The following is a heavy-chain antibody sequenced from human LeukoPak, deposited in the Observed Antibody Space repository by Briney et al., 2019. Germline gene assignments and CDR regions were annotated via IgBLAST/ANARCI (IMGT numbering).Heavy chain of an antibody. J-gene: IGHJ1*01. D-gene: IGHD3-22*01. CDR2: ISGGGGST. Sequence: PGGSLRLSCAAPGFIFCAYALSWVLQGPGKGLGWVSNISGGGGSTYSADSVKGRFTISRDNSKNTLYLQMNSLRAEDTAIYYCAKDDYYDSSGYFRHWGQGALATVSS. V-gene: IGHV3-23*01. CDR3: AKDDYYDSSGYFRH. CDR1: GFIFCAYA.